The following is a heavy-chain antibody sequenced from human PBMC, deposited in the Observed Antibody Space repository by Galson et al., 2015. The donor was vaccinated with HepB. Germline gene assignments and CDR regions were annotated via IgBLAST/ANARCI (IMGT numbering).Heavy chain of an antibody. Sequence: SVKVSCKASGYTFIGYSMHWVRQAPGQGLEWMGRINPHSGGTNHAQKFQGRVTMTRDMSISIAYMELSRLRSDDTAVYYCARDGETKTHAFDIWGQGTMVTVSS. D-gene: IGHD3-10*01. CDR2: INPHSGGT. CDR3: ARDGETKTHAFDI. CDR1: GYTFIGYS. V-gene: IGHV1-2*06. J-gene: IGHJ3*02.